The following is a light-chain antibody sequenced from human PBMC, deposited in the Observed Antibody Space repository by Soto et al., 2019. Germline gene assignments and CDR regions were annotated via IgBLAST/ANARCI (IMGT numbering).Light chain of an antibody. CDR2: GAS. Sequence: EIVLTQSPGTLSLSPGERATLSCRASQSVSGRYLAWYQQKPGPAPRLLIEGASSRAAGIPDRFSGSESGPDFTLTISRVEPEDFAVYYCQQYESSPHNFGPGTRVEI. J-gene: IGKJ3*01. CDR3: QQYESSPHN. CDR1: QSVSGRY. V-gene: IGKV3-20*01.